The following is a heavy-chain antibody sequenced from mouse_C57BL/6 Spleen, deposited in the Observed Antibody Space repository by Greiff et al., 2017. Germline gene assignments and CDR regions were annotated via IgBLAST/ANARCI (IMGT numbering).Heavy chain of an antibody. CDR1: GYTFTSYW. D-gene: IGHD1-1*01. Sequence: VQLQQPGAELVKPGASVKLSCKASGYTFTSYWMQWVKQRPGQGLEWIGEIDPSDSYTNYNQKFKGKATLTVDTSSSTAYMQLSSLTSEDSAVYYCARLHYDGSSNWFAYWGQGTLVSVSA. V-gene: IGHV1-50*01. CDR3: ARLHYDGSSNWFAY. J-gene: IGHJ3*01. CDR2: IDPSDSYT.